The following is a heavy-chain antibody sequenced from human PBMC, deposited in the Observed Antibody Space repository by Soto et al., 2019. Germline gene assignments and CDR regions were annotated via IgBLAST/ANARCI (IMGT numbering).Heavy chain of an antibody. CDR2: IKQDGSEK. D-gene: IGHD3-3*01. Sequence: GGSLRLSCAASGFTFSSYWMSWVRQAPGKGLEWVANIKQDGSEKYYVDSVKGRFIISRDNAKNSLYLQMNSLRAEDTAVYYCARGRYDFWSGYYTPSYYYYGMDVWGQGTTVTVSS. J-gene: IGHJ6*02. CDR1: GFTFSSYW. V-gene: IGHV3-7*01. CDR3: ARGRYDFWSGYYTPSYYYYGMDV.